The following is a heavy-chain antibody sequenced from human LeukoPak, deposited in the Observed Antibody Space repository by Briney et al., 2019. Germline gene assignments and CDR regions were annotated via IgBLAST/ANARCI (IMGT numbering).Heavy chain of an antibody. CDR3: ARLDNMVPGVPDF. CDR1: GFTFSTNW. CDR2: INRDETEK. D-gene: IGHD3-10*01. J-gene: IGHJ4*02. V-gene: IGHV3-7*01. Sequence: GGSLRLSCAASGFTFSTNWMGWVRQAPGKGLERVATINRDETEKYYVDSVKGRFTISRDNTRDSLYLQMNSLRAEDSAVYYCARLDNMVPGVPDFWGPGTLVTVSS.